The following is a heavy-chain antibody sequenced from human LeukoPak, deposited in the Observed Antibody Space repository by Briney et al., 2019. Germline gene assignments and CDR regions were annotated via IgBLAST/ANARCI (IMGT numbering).Heavy chain of an antibody. Sequence: ASVKVSCKASGYTFTGYYMHWVRQAPGQGLEWMGWINPNSGGTNYAQKFQGRVTMTRDTSISTAYMELSRLRSDDTAVYYCARDLFQYYYDSRRFDYWGQGTLVTVSS. CDR1: GYTFTGYY. CDR2: INPNSGGT. CDR3: ARDLFQYYYDSRRFDY. V-gene: IGHV1-2*02. D-gene: IGHD3-22*01. J-gene: IGHJ4*02.